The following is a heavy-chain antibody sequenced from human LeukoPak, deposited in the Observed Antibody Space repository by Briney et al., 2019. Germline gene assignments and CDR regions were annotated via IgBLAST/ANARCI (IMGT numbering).Heavy chain of an antibody. J-gene: IGHJ4*02. D-gene: IGHD4-23*01. CDR1: GGSISSGDYY. CDR2: IYYSGST. CDR3: AREVRTTNYGGHVDY. Sequence: SQTLSLTCTVSGGSISSGDYYWSWIRQPPGKGLEWIGYIYYSGSTYYNPSLKSRVTISGDTSKNQFSLKLSSVTAADTAVYYCAREVRTTNYGGHVDYWGQGTLVTVSS. V-gene: IGHV4-30-4*08.